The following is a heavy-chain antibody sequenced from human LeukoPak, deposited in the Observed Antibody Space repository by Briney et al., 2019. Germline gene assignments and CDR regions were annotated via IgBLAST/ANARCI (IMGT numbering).Heavy chain of an antibody. V-gene: IGHV3-15*01. CDR3: TTESSGGPEH. J-gene: IGHJ4*02. Sequence: GGSLRLSCAASGFTFSNVWMSWVRQAPGKGLEWVGHIKSKVDGGTTDYAAPVKGRFTISRDDSKNTLYLQMNSLKTEDTAVYYCTTESSGGPEHRGQGSLVTVSS. D-gene: IGHD2-21*01. CDR2: IKSKVDGGTT. CDR1: GFTFSNVW.